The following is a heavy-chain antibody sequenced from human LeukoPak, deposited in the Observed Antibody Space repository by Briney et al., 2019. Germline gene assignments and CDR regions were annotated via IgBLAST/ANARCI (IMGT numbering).Heavy chain of an antibody. CDR2: ISGSGGST. D-gene: IGHD2-2*01. CDR1: GFTFSSYA. Sequence: PGGSLRLSCAASGFTFSSYAMSWVRQAPGKGLEWVSAISGSGGSTYYADSVKGRFTISRDNSKNTLYLQMNSLRAEDTAVYYCAKDPARYIVVVPAGMDVWGQGTTVTVSS. CDR3: AKDPARYIVVVPAGMDV. J-gene: IGHJ6*02. V-gene: IGHV3-23*01.